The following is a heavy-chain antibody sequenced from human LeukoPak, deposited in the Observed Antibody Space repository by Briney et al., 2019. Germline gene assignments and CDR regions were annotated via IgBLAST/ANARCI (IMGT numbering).Heavy chain of an antibody. CDR3: AREGTKEDNWFDP. D-gene: IGHD1-1*01. CDR1: GYTFTSYD. V-gene: IGHV1-69*13. J-gene: IGHJ5*02. Sequence: SVKVSCKASGYTFTSYDINWVRQATGQGLEWMGGIIPIFGTANYAQKFQGRVTITADESTSTAYMELSSLRSEDTAVYYCAREGTKEDNWFDPWGQRTLVTVSS. CDR2: IIPIFGTA.